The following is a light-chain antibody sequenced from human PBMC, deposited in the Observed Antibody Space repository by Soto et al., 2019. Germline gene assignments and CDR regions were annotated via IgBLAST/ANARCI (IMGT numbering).Light chain of an antibody. V-gene: IGKV3-15*01. CDR2: SAS. Sequence: ETVMTQSPATLSVSPGERATLSCRASQSVNNLAWYQQKPGQAPRLLIFSASTRASGVPARFTGSGSGTEFTLTISSLQPDDFATYYCQHYNSYSEAFGQGTKVDI. CDR1: QSVNN. J-gene: IGKJ1*01. CDR3: QHYNSYSEA.